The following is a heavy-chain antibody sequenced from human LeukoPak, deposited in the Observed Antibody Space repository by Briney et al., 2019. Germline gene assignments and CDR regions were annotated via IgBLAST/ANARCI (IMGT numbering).Heavy chain of an antibody. V-gene: IGHV1-18*01. Sequence: ASVKVSCRASGYTFTSYGISWVRQAPGQGLEWMGWISAYNGNTNYAQKLQGRVTMTTDTSTSTAYMELRSLRSDDTAVYYCATEYYYGSGRGDYFDYWGQGTLVTVSS. CDR1: GYTFTSYG. D-gene: IGHD3-10*01. J-gene: IGHJ4*02. CDR3: ATEYYYGSGRGDYFDY. CDR2: ISAYNGNT.